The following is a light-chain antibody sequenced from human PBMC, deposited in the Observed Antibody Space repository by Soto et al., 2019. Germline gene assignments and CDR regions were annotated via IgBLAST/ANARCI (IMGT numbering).Light chain of an antibody. CDR3: QQYESSPRT. CDR1: QSVSNNY. Sequence: EIVLTHSPGTLSLSPCERATLSGSASQSVSNNYLAWYQQKPGQAPRLLIYGASNRATGIPDRFSASGSGTDFTLTISRLEPEDFAVYYCQQYESSPRTFGQGTKVDIK. V-gene: IGKV3-20*01. J-gene: IGKJ1*01. CDR2: GAS.